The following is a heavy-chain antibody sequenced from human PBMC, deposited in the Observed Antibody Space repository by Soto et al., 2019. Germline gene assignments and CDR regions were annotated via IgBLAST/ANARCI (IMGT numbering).Heavy chain of an antibody. D-gene: IGHD5-18*01. Sequence: PGESLKISCKGSGYSFTSYCIGLVRQMPGKGLEWMGIIYPGDSDTRYSPSFRGQVTISADKSISTAYLQWSSLKASDTAMYYCARSVGYSYATEYYYYGMDVWGQGTTVTVSS. CDR1: GYSFTSYC. CDR2: IYPGDSDT. V-gene: IGHV5-51*01. J-gene: IGHJ6*02. CDR3: ARSVGYSYATEYYYYGMDV.